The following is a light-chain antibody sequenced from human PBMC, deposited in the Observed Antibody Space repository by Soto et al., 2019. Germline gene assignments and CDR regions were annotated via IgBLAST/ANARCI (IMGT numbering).Light chain of an antibody. J-gene: IGLJ1*01. CDR1: SSDVGKYDR. Sequence: QSALTQPPSVSGSPGQSVTISCTGTSSDVGKYDRVSWYQQPPGTAPKLIIYEVTNRPSGVPARFAGSKSGNTASLTISGLQSEDEADCYCSSYTGTSRYVFGAGTKVTVL. V-gene: IGLV2-18*02. CDR3: SSYTGTSRYV. CDR2: EVT.